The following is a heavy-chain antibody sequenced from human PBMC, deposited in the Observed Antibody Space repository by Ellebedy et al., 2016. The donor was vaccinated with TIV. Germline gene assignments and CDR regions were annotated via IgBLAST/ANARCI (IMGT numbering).Heavy chain of an antibody. Sequence: GESLKISCLASGYRFTNHWIAWVRQMPGKGLEWMGIIDPRDSDTRYSPSFQGQVTISVDRSISTAYLQLSRLKASDTGVYYCARPAGYLFFQYGMDVWGQGTAVTVSS. CDR3: ARPAGYLFFQYGMDV. V-gene: IGHV5-51*01. J-gene: IGHJ6*02. CDR2: IDPRDSDT. D-gene: IGHD1-26*01. CDR1: GYRFTNHW.